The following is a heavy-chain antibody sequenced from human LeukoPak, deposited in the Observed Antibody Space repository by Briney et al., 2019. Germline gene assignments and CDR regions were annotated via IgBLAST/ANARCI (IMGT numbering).Heavy chain of an antibody. D-gene: IGHD5-12*01. Sequence: PSETLSLTCAVSGGSVSSSGYYWSWIRQPPGKGLEWIAYIYYTGRTNYNPSLKSRVTISLDTSNSQFSLKLSSVTAADTAVYYCARLQRGYSGYDLGYFDYWGQGTLVTVSS. V-gene: IGHV4-61*08. CDR2: IYYTGRT. CDR1: GGSVSSSGYY. J-gene: IGHJ4*02. CDR3: ARLQRGYSGYDLGYFDY.